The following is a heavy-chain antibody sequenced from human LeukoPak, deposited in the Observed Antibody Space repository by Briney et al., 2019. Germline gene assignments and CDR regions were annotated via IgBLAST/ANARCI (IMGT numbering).Heavy chain of an antibody. V-gene: IGHV3-20*04. J-gene: IGHJ4*02. CDR2: INWSGGST. CDR3: AKVTYDSSGYYPLFDY. CDR1: GFAFDEHG. Sequence: RGSLRLSCAASGFAFDEHGMSWVRQVPGKGLEWVSGINWSGGSTGYADPLRGRFTISRDNAKNSLYLQMDSLRAEDTALYYCAKVTYDSSGYYPLFDYWGQGTLVTVSS. D-gene: IGHD3-22*01.